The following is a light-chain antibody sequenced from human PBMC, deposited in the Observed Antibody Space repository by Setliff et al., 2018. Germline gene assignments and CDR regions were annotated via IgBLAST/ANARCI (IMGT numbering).Light chain of an antibody. V-gene: IGLV2-23*02. J-gene: IGLJ1*01. Sequence: QSVLTQPASVSGSPGQSITISCTGTYSDVGKYNLVSWYQQHPGKAPKLILYDFTTRPSGVSDRFSGSKSAYTASLTISGLQAEDEADYYCCSYAGSSTFVFGGGTKVTVL. CDR1: YSDVGKYNL. CDR2: DFT. CDR3: CSYAGSSTFV.